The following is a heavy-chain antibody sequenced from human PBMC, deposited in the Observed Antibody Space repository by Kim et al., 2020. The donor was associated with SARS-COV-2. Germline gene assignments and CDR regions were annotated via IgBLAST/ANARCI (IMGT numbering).Heavy chain of an antibody. V-gene: IGHV3-33*01. J-gene: IGHJ4*02. CDR2: YDGSKK. D-gene: IGHD4-4*01. CDR3: ARDYSY. Sequence: YDGSKKYYADSVKSRFTISRDNYNNTLYLQMNSLRAEDTAVYYCARDYSYWGQGTLVTVSS.